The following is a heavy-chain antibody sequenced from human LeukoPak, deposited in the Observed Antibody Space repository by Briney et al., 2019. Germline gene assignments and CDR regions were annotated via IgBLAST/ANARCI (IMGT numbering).Heavy chain of an antibody. V-gene: IGHV3-7*01. Sequence: WVRQAPGKGLEWVANIKQDGSEKYYVDSVKGRFTISRDNAKNSLYLQMNSLRAEDTAVYYCARVASYDAFDIWGQGTMVTVSS. CDR3: ARVASYDAFDI. D-gene: IGHD3-10*01. CDR2: IKQDGSEK. J-gene: IGHJ3*02.